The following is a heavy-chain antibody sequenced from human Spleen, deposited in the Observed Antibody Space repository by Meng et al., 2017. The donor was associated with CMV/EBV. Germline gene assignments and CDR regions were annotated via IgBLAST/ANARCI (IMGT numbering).Heavy chain of an antibody. CDR1: GFTFSSYS. CDR3: ARVGSSWSNDY. Sequence: ETLSLTCAASGFTFSSYSMNWVRQAPGKGLEWVSSISSTSRYIYDADSVKGRFTISRDNAKNSLCLQMNSLRAEDTAVYYCARVGSSWSNDYWGQGTLVTVSS. V-gene: IGHV3-21*01. CDR2: ISSTSRYI. D-gene: IGHD6-13*01. J-gene: IGHJ4*02.